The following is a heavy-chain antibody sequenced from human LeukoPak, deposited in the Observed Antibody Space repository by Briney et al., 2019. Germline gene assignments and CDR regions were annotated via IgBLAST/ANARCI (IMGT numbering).Heavy chain of an antibody. Sequence: RASVKVSCKASGYTFTGYYMHWVRQAPGQGLEWMGWISAYNGNTNYAQKLQGRVTMTTDTSTSTAYMELRSLRSDDTAVYYCARVTESVTIFGVVYYYYMDVWGKGTTVTVSS. J-gene: IGHJ6*03. CDR2: ISAYNGNT. CDR1: GYTFTGYY. V-gene: IGHV1-18*04. D-gene: IGHD3-3*01. CDR3: ARVTESVTIFGVVYYYYMDV.